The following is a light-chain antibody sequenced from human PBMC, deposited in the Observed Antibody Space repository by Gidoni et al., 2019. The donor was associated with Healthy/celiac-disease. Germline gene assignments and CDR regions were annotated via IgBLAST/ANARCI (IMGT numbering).Light chain of an antibody. CDR1: QGVSSC. CDR3: QHTTSFPLT. Sequence: DIQRTQSPSSVSASVGARVIITCRASQGVSSCLAWYQQTPGKAPNLLIDVASYLQCVVPSRFSGRGSGTDFTLTIDSLQPEDSATYYCQHTTSFPLTFGQGTRLEIK. V-gene: IGKV1-12*01. CDR2: VAS. J-gene: IGKJ5*01.